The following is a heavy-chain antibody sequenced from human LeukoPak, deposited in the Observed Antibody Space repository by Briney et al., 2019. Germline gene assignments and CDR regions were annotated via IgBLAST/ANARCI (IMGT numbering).Heavy chain of an antibody. J-gene: IGHJ6*03. V-gene: IGHV1-18*04. CDR1: GYTFTGYY. Sequence: PVASVKVSCKASGYTFTGYYMHWVRQAPGQGLEWMGWISAYNGNTNYAQKLQGRVTMTTDTSTSTAYMELRSLRSDDTAVYYCARVSYMGGGYYYYYYMDVWGKGTTVTISS. CDR2: ISAYNGNT. D-gene: IGHD1-26*01. CDR3: ARVSYMGGGYYYYYYMDV.